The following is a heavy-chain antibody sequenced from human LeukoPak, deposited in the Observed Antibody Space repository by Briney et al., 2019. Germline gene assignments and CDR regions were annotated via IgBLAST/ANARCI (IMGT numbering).Heavy chain of an antibody. J-gene: IGHJ4*02. Sequence: GGSLRLSCAASGFTFDDYAMHWVRQAPGKGLEWVSGVSWNSGSIGYGDSVKGRVTVSRDNAKNSLYVQMNSLRAEDTAMYYCVKGSGYDSSGIGAAFFDYWGQGTLVTVSS. D-gene: IGHD5-12*01. CDR3: VKGSGYDSSGIGAAFFDY. CDR1: GFTFDDYA. V-gene: IGHV3-9*01. CDR2: VSWNSGSI.